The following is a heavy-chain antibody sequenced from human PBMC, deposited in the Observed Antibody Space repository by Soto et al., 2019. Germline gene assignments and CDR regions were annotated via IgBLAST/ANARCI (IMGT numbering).Heavy chain of an antibody. Sequence: GAAVKVSCKASGGTFSSYAISWVRQAPGQGLEWRGGIIPIFGTANYAQKFQGRVTITSDESTSTAYMQLSSLRSEDTAVYYCARHFGPNIVVVPAASNWFDAWGQGTLVTVSS. V-gene: IGHV1-69*13. CDR3: ARHFGPNIVVVPAASNWFDA. D-gene: IGHD2-2*01. J-gene: IGHJ5*02. CDR1: GGTFSSYA. CDR2: IIPIFGTA.